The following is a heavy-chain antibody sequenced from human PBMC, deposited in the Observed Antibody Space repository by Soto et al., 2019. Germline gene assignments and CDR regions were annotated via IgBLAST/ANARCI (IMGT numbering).Heavy chain of an antibody. J-gene: IGHJ6*02. Sequence: QVQLVESGGGVVQPGRSLRLSCAASGFTFSSYAMHWVRQAPGKGLEWVAVISYDGRNKYYADSVKGRFTISRDNSKNTLYLQMNSLRAEDTAVYYCARDRGRNYYYGMDVWGQGTTVTVSS. D-gene: IGHD5-12*01. CDR2: ISYDGRNK. CDR3: ARDRGRNYYYGMDV. V-gene: IGHV3-30*04. CDR1: GFTFSSYA.